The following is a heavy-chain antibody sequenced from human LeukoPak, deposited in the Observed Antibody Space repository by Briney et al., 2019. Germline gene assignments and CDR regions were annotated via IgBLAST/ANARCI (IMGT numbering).Heavy chain of an antibody. CDR1: GLTFSSYA. V-gene: IGHV3-23*01. Sequence: GGSLRLSCAASGLTFSSYAMSWVRQAPGKGLEWVSAISGSGASTYYADSVKGRFTISRDNSKNTLYLLMNSLRAEDTAVYYCAGGEAVTGTYYWGQGTLVTVSS. CDR3: AGGEAVTGTYY. CDR2: ISGSGAST. D-gene: IGHD6-19*01. J-gene: IGHJ4*02.